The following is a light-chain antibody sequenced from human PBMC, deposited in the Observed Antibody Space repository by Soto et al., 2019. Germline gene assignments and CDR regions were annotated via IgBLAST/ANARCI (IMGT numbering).Light chain of an antibody. V-gene: IGKV1-39*01. CDR3: QQSYSTPYT. CDR1: QSISSY. J-gene: IGKJ2*01. CDR2: AAS. Sequence: DIQMTQSPSSLSASVGDRVTITCRASQSISSYLNWYQQKPGKAPKLLIYAASSLQSGVPSRFSGSGSGTDFTLTISSLQPEDFATDYGQQSYSTPYTFGQGTKLESK.